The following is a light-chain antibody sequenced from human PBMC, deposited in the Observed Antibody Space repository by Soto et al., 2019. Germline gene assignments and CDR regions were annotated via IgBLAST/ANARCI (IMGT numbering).Light chain of an antibody. Sequence: DIQMTQSPSSLSASVGDRVTITCRASPGISNYLALYQQRAGKVPKLLIYAASTLQSGVPSWFSGSGSGTDFTLTISSLQPDDVATYYCQKYNSAPLTFGGGTKVEIK. CDR2: AAS. CDR1: PGISNY. V-gene: IGKV1-27*01. J-gene: IGKJ4*01. CDR3: QKYNSAPLT.